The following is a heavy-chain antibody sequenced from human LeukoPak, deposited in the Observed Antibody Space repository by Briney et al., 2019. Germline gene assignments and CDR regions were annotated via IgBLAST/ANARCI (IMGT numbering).Heavy chain of an antibody. D-gene: IGHD5-24*01. V-gene: IGHV4-59*01. CDR3: AGRLWRRDGYNLSAFDI. CDR2: IYYSGST. Sequence: SETLSLTCTVSGGSISSYYWNWIRQPPGEGLEWIGDIYYSGSTNYNPSLKSRVTISVDTSKNQFSLKLSSVTAADTAVYYCAGRLWRRDGYNLSAFDIWGQGTMVTVSS. CDR1: GGSISSYY. J-gene: IGHJ3*02.